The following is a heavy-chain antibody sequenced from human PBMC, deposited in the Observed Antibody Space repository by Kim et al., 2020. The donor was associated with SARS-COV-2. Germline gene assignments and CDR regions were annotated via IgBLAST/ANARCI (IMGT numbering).Heavy chain of an antibody. D-gene: IGHD6-6*01. CDR3: ARGLYSSSSIVMDV. Sequence: AQKFQGRVTITADESTSTAYMELSSLRSEDTAVYYCARGLYSSSSIVMDVWGQGTTVTVSS. J-gene: IGHJ6*02. V-gene: IGHV1-69*01.